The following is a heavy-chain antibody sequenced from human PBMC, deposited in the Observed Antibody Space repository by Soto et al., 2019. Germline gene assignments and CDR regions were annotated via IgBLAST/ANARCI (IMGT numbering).Heavy chain of an antibody. V-gene: IGHV1-18*01. D-gene: IGHD2-21*02. CDR3: VRRVVTTLDDAFDI. CDR1: GYNFNNYG. Sequence: QVQLVQSGPEVKKPGASVTLSCKASGYNFNNYGISWVRQAPGQGLEWMGWISGNIGNTKYGQKFQGRVSLTTDSSTSTAYMEMRSLRSDDTADYYCVRRVVTTLDDAFDIWGPGTRVTVSS. J-gene: IGHJ3*02. CDR2: ISGNIGNT.